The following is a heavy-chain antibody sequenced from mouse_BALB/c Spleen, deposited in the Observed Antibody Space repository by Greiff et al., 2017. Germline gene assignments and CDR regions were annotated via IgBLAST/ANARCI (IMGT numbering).Heavy chain of an antibody. D-gene: IGHD4-1*02. J-gene: IGHJ3*01. CDR1: GFTFSSFG. CDR2: ISSGSSTI. V-gene: IGHV5-17*02. Sequence: EVQGVESGGGLVQPGGSRKLSCAASGFTFSSFGMHWVRKAPEKGLEWVAYISSGSSTIYYADTVKGRFTISRDNPKNTLFLQMTSLRSEDTAMYYCARSTGTEFAYWGQGTLVTVSA. CDR3: ARSTGTEFAY.